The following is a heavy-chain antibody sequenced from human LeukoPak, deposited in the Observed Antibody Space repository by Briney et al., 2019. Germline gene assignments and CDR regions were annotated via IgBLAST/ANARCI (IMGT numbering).Heavy chain of an antibody. CDR2: INHSGST. Sequence: PSETLSLTCAVYGGSFSGYYWSWIRQPPGKGLEWIGEINHSGSTNYNPSLKSRVTISVDTSKNQFSLKLSSVTAADTAVYYCARGWFGSYWGQGTLVTVSS. CDR3: ARGWFGSY. CDR1: GGSFSGYY. D-gene: IGHD3-10*01. J-gene: IGHJ4*02. V-gene: IGHV4-34*01.